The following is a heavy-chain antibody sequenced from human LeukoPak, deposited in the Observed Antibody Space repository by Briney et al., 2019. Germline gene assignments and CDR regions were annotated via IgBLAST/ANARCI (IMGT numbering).Heavy chain of an antibody. V-gene: IGHV4-59*10. CDR3: ARVSLVRGAPDYYFDY. CDR2: IYISGST. D-gene: IGHD3-10*01. J-gene: IGHJ4*02. Sequence: SETLSLTCAVYGGSFSGYYWSWIRQPAGKGLEWIGRIYISGSTNYNPSLESRVTISADTSKNQFSLRLTSLTAADTAVYYCARVSLVRGAPDYYFDYWGQGTLVTVSS. CDR1: GGSFSGYY.